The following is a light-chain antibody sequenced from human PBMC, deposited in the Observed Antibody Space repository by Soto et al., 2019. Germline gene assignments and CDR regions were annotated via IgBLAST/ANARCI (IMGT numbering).Light chain of an antibody. Sequence: AIQMTQSPSSLSASVGDRVTITCRASQGIRNDLGWYQQKPGKAPKLLIYAASSLQSGVPSRFSGSGSGTDFTRTIISLQPEDFATYYCLQDYNYPRTFGQGTKVEIK. J-gene: IGKJ1*01. V-gene: IGKV1-6*01. CDR3: LQDYNYPRT. CDR1: QGIRND. CDR2: AAS.